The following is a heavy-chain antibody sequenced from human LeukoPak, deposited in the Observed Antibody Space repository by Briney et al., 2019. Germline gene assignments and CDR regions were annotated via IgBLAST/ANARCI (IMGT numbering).Heavy chain of an antibody. D-gene: IGHD2-2*01. CDR2: ISAYDGNT. Sequence: GASVKVSCKASGYTFTSYGISWVRQARGQGLEWMGWISAYDGNTNYAQKLQGRVTMTTDTSTSTAYMELRSLRSDDTAVYYCARDLPLIVVVPAATKRNWFDPWGQGTLVTVSS. CDR3: ARDLPLIVVVPAATKRNWFDP. V-gene: IGHV1-18*04. J-gene: IGHJ5*02. CDR1: GYTFTSYG.